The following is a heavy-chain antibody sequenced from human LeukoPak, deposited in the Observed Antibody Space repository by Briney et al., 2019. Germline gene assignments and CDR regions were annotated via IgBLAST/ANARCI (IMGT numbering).Heavy chain of an antibody. J-gene: IGHJ3*02. CDR3: ACGVPNAFDI. CDR1: GGSISSSSYY. Sequence: SETLSLTCTVSGGSISSSSYYWGWIRQPPGKGLEWIGSIYYSGSTYYNPSLKSRVTISVDTSKNQFSLKLSSVTAADTAVYYCACGVPNAFDIWGQGTMVTVSS. V-gene: IGHV4-39*01. CDR2: IYYSGST. D-gene: IGHD3-10*01.